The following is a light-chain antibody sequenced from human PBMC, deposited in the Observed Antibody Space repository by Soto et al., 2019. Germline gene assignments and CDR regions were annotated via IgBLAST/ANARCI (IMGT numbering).Light chain of an antibody. J-gene: IGKJ4*01. CDR3: MQVLQTPLT. Sequence: DIVMTQSPLSLPVIPGEPASISCRSSQSLLHSHGYNYLGWFVQKPGQSPQLLIYLGSGRASGVPDRFSGSGSGTDFTLKISRVEAEDVGVYYCMQVLQTPLTCRGGTKVEIK. V-gene: IGKV2-28*01. CDR1: QSLLHSHGYNY. CDR2: LGS.